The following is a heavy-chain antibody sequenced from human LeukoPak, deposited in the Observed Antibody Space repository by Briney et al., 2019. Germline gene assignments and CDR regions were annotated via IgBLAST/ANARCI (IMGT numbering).Heavy chain of an antibody. V-gene: IGHV3-15*04. CDR2: IASKTDGGAT. D-gene: IGHD3-10*01. CDR3: TTGIRGD. CDR1: GVTLSSFA. J-gene: IGHJ4*02. Sequence: GGSLRLSCAASGVTLSSFAMNWVRQAPGEGLDWVGRIASKTDGGATDYAAPVKGRFTISRDDSKNTLNLQTNSLKTEDTAVYYCTTGIRGDWGQGTLVTVSS.